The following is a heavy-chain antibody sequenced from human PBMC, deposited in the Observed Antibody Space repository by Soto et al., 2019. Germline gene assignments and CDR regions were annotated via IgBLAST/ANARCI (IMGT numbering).Heavy chain of an antibody. V-gene: IGHV3-11*01. CDR1: GFTFSDYY. D-gene: IGHD3-3*01. Sequence: PGGSLRLSCAASGFTFSDYYMSWIRQAPGKGLEWVSYISSSGSTIYYADSVKGRFTISRDNAKNSLYLQMNSLRAEDTAVYYCARDANYDFWSGYPNWFDPWGQGTLVTVSS. CDR2: ISSSGSTI. CDR3: ARDANYDFWSGYPNWFDP. J-gene: IGHJ5*02.